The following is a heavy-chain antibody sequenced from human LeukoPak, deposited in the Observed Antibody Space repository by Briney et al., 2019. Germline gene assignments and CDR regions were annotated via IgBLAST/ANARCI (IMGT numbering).Heavy chain of an antibody. V-gene: IGHV3-23*01. Sequence: GGSLRLSCAASGFNFHDYAMHWVRQAPGKGLEWVSCISSTSSRYIYYADSVKGRFTISRDNSKNTLYLQMNSLRAEDTAVYYCAKPSAPTTPNDAFDIWGQGTMVTVSS. CDR1: GFNFHDYA. CDR2: ISSTSSRYI. D-gene: IGHD1/OR15-1a*01. J-gene: IGHJ3*02. CDR3: AKPSAPTTPNDAFDI.